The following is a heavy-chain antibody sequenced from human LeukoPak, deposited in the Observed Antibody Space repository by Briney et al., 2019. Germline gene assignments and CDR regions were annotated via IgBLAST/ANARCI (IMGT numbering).Heavy chain of an antibody. V-gene: IGHV3-23*01. D-gene: IGHD6-13*01. J-gene: IGHJ2*01. CDR3: AKAQQLVKFYWYFDL. CDR2: ISGSGGST. Sequence: GGSLRLSCAASGFTFSSYSMSWVRQAPGKGLELVSAISGSGGSTYYADSVKGRFTIYRDNYKNKLYLKMNSMRAEDTAVYYCAKAQQLVKFYWYFDLWGRGTLVTVSS. CDR1: GFTFSSYS.